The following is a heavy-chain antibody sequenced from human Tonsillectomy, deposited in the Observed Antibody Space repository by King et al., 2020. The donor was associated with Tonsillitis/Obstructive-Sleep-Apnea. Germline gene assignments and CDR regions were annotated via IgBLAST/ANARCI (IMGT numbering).Heavy chain of an antibody. CDR2: IWYDGSKK. J-gene: IGHJ6*02. D-gene: IGHD3-10*01. V-gene: IGHV3-33*01. Sequence: VQLVESGGGVVQPGRSLRLSCAASGFTLSSYGMHWVRQAPGKGLEWVALIWYDGSKKYYADSVKGRFTISRDNSKNTLYLQMNSLRAEDTAVYYCARVVFSPHGSGSYYMGYYGMDVWGQGTTVTVSS. CDR3: ARVVFSPHGSGSYYMGYYGMDV. CDR1: GFTLSSYG.